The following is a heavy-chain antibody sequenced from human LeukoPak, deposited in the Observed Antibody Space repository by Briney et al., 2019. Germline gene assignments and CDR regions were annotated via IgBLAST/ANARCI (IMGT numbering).Heavy chain of an antibody. CDR3: ARDYVDIVVVVAPPPDY. CDR1: GYTFTGYY. V-gene: IGHV1-2*02. CDR2: INPNSGGT. Sequence: ASVKVSCNASGYTFTGYYMHGGRQAPGQGVEWMGWINPNSGGTNYAQKLQGRVTMTRDTSISTAYMELSRLRADDTAAYYCARDYVDIVVVVAPPPDYWGQGKLVTVSS. J-gene: IGHJ4*02. D-gene: IGHD2-15*01.